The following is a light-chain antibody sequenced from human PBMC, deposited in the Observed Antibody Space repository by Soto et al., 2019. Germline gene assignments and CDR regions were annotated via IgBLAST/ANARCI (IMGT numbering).Light chain of an antibody. CDR3: LQDFDYPRT. CDR2: AAS. Sequence: ATQMTQSPSSLSASVGDTVTITCRASQGIRNELAWYQQAPGKAPKLLIYAASSVQSGVPSRFSGSGSDTDFILTISSLQPEDFATYYCLQDFDYPRTFGQGTKVEI. V-gene: IGKV1-6*01. J-gene: IGKJ1*01. CDR1: QGIRNE.